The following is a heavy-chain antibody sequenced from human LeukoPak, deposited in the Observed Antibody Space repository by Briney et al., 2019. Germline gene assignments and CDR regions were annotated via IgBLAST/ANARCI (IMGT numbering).Heavy chain of an antibody. V-gene: IGHV3-21*01. CDR1: GFTFSTYI. Sequence: GGSLRLSCAASGFTFSTYIMNWVRQAPGKGLEWVSSISGSSIYIYYADSVKGRFTISRDNAKNSLYLQMNSLRAEDTAVYYCARDPPYSDSSGYYYDYWGQGTLVTVSS. CDR2: ISGSSIYI. D-gene: IGHD3-22*01. CDR3: ARDPPYSDSSGYYYDY. J-gene: IGHJ4*02.